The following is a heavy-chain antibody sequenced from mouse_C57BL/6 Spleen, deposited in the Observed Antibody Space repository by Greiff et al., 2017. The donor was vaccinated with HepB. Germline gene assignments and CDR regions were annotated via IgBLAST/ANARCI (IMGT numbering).Heavy chain of an antibody. CDR1: GFTFSDYY. V-gene: IGHV5-16*01. CDR2: INYDGSST. D-gene: IGHD2-4*01. Sequence: EVKLMESEGGLVQPGSSMKLSCTASGFTFSDYYMAWVRQVPEKGLEWVANINYDGSSTYYLDSLKSRFIISRDNAKNILYLQMSSLKSEDTATYYCARESYDYDSAMDYWGQGTSVTVSS. CDR3: ARESYDYDSAMDY. J-gene: IGHJ4*01.